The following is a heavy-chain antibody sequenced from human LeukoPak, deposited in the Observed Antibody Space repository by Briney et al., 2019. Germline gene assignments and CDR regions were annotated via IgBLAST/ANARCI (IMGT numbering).Heavy chain of an antibody. D-gene: IGHD3-10*01. V-gene: IGHV3-23*01. CDR2: ISGDGAST. CDR1: GFTFSSYD. CDR3: AKDQLLWFGDYYY. Sequence: GGSLRLSCVASGFTFSSYDMSWVRQAPGKGLQWVSVISGDGASTYYADSVKGRFTISRDNSKNTLYLQMNSLRAEDTALYYCAKDQLLWFGDYYYWGLGTLVTVSS. J-gene: IGHJ4*02.